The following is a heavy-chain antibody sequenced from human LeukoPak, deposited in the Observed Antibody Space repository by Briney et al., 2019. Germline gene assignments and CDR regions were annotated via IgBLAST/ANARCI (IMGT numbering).Heavy chain of an antibody. D-gene: IGHD1-26*01. V-gene: IGHV1-18*04. CDR2: ISNHNGNT. CDR3: TRGAPSVGATTMGSAFDI. J-gene: IGHJ3*02. Sequence: ASVKVSCKTSGFTFSAYGIAWVRQAPGHGPEWMGWISNHNGNTKYAQKFQDRITVTTETSTGTASMELRSLKPDDTGIYYCTRGAPSVGATTMGSAFDIWGQGTMVTVSS. CDR1: GFTFSAYG.